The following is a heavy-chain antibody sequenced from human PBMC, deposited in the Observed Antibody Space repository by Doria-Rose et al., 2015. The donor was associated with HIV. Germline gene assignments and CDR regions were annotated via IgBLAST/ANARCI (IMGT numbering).Heavy chain of an antibody. Sequence: MQWVRQAPGKGLEWVAFIRYDGSNKYCADSVKGRFTISRDNSKKTLYLQMNRLTAEDTAVYYCAKTSGSSLDYWGQGTLVTVSS. CDR3: AKTSGSSLDY. D-gene: IGHD3-10*01. CDR2: IRYDGSNK. V-gene: IGHV3-30*02. J-gene: IGHJ4*02.